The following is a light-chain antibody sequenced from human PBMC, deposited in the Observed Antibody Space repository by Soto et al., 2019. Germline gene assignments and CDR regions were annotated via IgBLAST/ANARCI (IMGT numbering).Light chain of an antibody. Sequence: EIVLTQSPATLSLSPGERATLSCRASQSVSSNSLAWYQQKPGQAPRLLIYGASTRATGIPARFSGRGSGTDFTLTISSLEPEDFAVYYCQQRGNWPPFTFGPGTKVD. CDR2: GAS. V-gene: IGKV3-11*01. CDR3: QQRGNWPPFT. CDR1: QSVSSN. J-gene: IGKJ3*01.